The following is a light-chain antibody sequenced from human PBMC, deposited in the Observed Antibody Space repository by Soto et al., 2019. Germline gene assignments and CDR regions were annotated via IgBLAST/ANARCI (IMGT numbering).Light chain of an antibody. J-gene: IGLJ1*01. Sequence: QSALTQPASVSGSPGQSITISCTGTSSDVGGYNYVSWYQQHPGKAPKLMIYEVSNRPSGVSNRFSGSKSGNTASLTISGPQAEDEAAYYCSSYTSSSTLVFGTGTKLTVL. CDR3: SSYTSSSTLV. CDR1: SSDVGGYNY. CDR2: EVS. V-gene: IGLV2-14*01.